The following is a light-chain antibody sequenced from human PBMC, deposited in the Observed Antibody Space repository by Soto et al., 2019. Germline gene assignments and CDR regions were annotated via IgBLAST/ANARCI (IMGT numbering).Light chain of an antibody. V-gene: IGKV3-15*01. CDR3: QQYYSYPIT. CDR2: GAS. Sequence: EIVMTQSASTLSGSPGERATLSWGASQSVSSNLAWYQQKPGQAPRPLIYGASTRATGIPPRFSGSGSGTEFTLTISSLQSEDFATYYCQQYYSYPITFGQGTRLEIK. J-gene: IGKJ5*01. CDR1: QSVSSN.